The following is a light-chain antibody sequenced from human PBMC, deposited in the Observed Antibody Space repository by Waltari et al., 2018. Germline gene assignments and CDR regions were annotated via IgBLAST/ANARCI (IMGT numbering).Light chain of an antibody. CDR2: AAS. Sequence: DIQMTQSPSSLSASVGDRVTITCRASQSISTYLNWYQVKPGKAPKLLISAASTLQGGVPSRFSGSGSGADFTHTISDLQPDDYATYYCQQSYSIPCAFGQGTKLEIK. CDR3: QQSYSIPCA. V-gene: IGKV1-39*01. CDR1: QSISTY. J-gene: IGKJ2*01.